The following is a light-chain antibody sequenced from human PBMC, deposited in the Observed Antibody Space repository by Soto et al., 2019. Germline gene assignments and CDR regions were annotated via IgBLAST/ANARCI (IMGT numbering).Light chain of an antibody. CDR2: GAS. CDR1: QSVSSN. J-gene: IGKJ5*01. V-gene: IGKV3-15*01. Sequence: EIVMTQSPATLSVSPGERATLSCRASQSVSSNLAWYQQKPGQAPRLLIYGASTRATGIPARFSGSGSGTEFTLTISSLQSEDFAVYYCQFYGSSLITFGQGTDWRL. CDR3: QFYGSSLIT.